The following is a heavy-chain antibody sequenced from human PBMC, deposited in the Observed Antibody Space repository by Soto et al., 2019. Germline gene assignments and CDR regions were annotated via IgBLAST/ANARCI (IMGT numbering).Heavy chain of an antibody. CDR3: ARGFVNTIFGVVIPPNKYYFDY. CDR2: ISAYNGNT. V-gene: IGHV1-18*01. Sequence: ASVKVSCKASGYTFTSYGISWVRQAPGQGLEWMGWISAYNGNTNYAQKLQGRVTMTTDTSTSTAYMELRSLRSDDTAVYYCARGFVNTIFGVVIPPNKYYFDYWGQGTLVTVSS. J-gene: IGHJ4*02. D-gene: IGHD3-3*01. CDR1: GYTFTSYG.